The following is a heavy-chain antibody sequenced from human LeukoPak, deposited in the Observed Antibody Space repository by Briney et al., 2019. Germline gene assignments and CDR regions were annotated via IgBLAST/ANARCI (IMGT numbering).Heavy chain of an antibody. CDR3: ARPLAYCGGDCYPAAFDI. CDR2: ISSSSSTI. D-gene: IGHD2-21*02. J-gene: IGHJ3*02. CDR1: GFTFSSYS. Sequence: GGSLRLSCAASGFTFSSYSMNWVRQAPGKGLEWVSYISSSSSTIYYADSVKGRFTISRDNAKNSLYLQMNSLRDEDTAVYYCARPLAYCGGDCYPAAFDIWGQGTVVTVSS. V-gene: IGHV3-48*02.